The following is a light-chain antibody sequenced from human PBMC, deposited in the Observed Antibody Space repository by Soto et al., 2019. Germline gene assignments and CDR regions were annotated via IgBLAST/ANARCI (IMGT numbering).Light chain of an antibody. CDR1: SSDVGAYDY. V-gene: IGLV2-14*01. CDR3: SSYTNSSDRV. J-gene: IGLJ1*01. CDR2: EVF. Sequence: QSVLTQPASVSGSPGQSITISCTGTSSDVGAYDYVSWYQQHPGKAPRLLIYEVFNRPSGVSDRFSGSKSANTASLTISGLLSEDEADYYCSSYTNSSDRVFGNGNKVT.